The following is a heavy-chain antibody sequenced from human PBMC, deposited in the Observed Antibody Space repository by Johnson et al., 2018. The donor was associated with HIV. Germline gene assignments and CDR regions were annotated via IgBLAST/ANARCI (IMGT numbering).Heavy chain of an antibody. D-gene: IGHD3-22*01. CDR1: GFPFTNAW. J-gene: IGHJ3*02. CDR3: ARDNSFSYYYDSSGYPDAFDI. Sequence: QVQLVESGGGLVKPGGSLRLSCAASGFPFTNAWMSWVRQAPGKGLEWVSYISSSGSTIYYADSVKGRFTISRDNAKNSLYLQMNSLRAEDTAVYYCARDNSFSYYYDSSGYPDAFDIWGQGTMVTVSS. V-gene: IGHV3-11*04. CDR2: ISSSGSTI.